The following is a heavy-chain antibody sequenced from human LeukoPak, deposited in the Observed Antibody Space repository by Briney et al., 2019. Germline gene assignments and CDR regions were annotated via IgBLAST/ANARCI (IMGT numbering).Heavy chain of an antibody. Sequence: GGSLRLSCAASGFTFSSYSMNWVRQAPGKGLEWVSSISGSSSYIYYADSVKGRFTISRDNARNTLFLQMNSLRAEDAAVYYCATYVDTVRYDAFDVWGQGTMVTVSS. V-gene: IGHV3-21*01. J-gene: IGHJ3*01. CDR1: GFTFSSYS. CDR3: ATYVDTVRYDAFDV. CDR2: ISGSSSYI. D-gene: IGHD5-18*01.